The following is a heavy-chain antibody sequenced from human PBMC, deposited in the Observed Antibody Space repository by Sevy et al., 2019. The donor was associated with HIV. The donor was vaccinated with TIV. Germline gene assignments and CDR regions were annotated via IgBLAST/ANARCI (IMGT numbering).Heavy chain of an antibody. J-gene: IGHJ4*02. Sequence: GGSLRLSCAASGFTFSSYWMSWVRQAPGKGLEWVADIKKDGSVKLYADAMKGRFTISRDNAENSVDLQMKSLRAEDTAVYFCARWRGAQSEFDYWGQGTRVTVSS. V-gene: IGHV3-7*01. CDR1: GFTFSSYW. CDR2: IKKDGSVK. CDR3: ARWRGAQSEFDY. D-gene: IGHD3-3*01.